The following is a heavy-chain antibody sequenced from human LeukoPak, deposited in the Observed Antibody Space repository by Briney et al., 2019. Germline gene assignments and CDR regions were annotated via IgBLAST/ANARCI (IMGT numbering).Heavy chain of an antibody. CDR1: GFTFSNYA. CDR3: TTVIVGGGY. Sequence: PGGSLRLSCGASGFTFSNYAMSWVRQAPGKGLEGVSAISGSGGSTYYADSVKGRFTISRDNSQNTPYLQMNSLETEDTAVYYCTTVIVGGGYWGQGTLVTVSS. D-gene: IGHD3-22*01. CDR2: ISGSGGST. J-gene: IGHJ4*02. V-gene: IGHV3-23*01.